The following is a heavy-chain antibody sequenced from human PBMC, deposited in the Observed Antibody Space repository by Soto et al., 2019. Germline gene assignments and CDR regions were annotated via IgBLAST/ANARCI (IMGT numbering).Heavy chain of an antibody. V-gene: IGHV4-61*08. D-gene: IGHD2-2*02. CDR3: ASVTRTCISTSCYRYYYGMDV. Sequence: SETLSLTCTVSGGSVSSGGYYWCWIRQPPGKGLEWIGYIYYSGSTNYNPSLKSRVTISVDTSKNQFSLKLSSVTAADTAVYYCASVTRTCISTSCYRYYYGMDVWGQGTTVTVSS. CDR1: GGSVSSGGYY. J-gene: IGHJ6*02. CDR2: IYYSGST.